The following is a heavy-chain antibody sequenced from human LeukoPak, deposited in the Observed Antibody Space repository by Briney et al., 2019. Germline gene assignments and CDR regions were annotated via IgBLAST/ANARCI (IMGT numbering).Heavy chain of an antibody. V-gene: IGHV4-61*01. Sequence: PSETLSLTCTVSGGSISSGSYYWGWIRQPPGKGLEWIGDIYYSGYTNYNPSLKSRVTISVDTSKNQFSLKLRSVTAADTAVYYCARETSQKGAHYMDVWGKGTTVTISS. D-gene: IGHD3-16*01. CDR1: GGSISSGSYY. CDR3: ARETSQKGAHYMDV. CDR2: IYYSGYT. J-gene: IGHJ6*03.